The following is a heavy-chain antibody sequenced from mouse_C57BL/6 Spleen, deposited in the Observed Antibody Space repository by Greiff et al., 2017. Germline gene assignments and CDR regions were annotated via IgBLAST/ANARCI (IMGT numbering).Heavy chain of an antibody. CDR2: ISNLAYSI. D-gene: IGHD2-5*01. CDR3: ARQGYSKDYAMDY. V-gene: IGHV5-15*01. Sequence: EVKLMESGGGLVQPGGSLKLSCAASGFTFSDYGMAWVRQAPGKGPEWVAFISNLAYSIYYADTVTGRFTISRENAKNTLYLEVSSLRSEDTAMYYCARQGYSKDYAMDYWGQGTSVTVSS. J-gene: IGHJ4*01. CDR1: GFTFSDYG.